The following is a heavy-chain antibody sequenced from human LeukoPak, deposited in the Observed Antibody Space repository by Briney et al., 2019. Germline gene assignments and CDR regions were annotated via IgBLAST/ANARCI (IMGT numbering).Heavy chain of an antibody. CDR1: GFTFGDYA. D-gene: IGHD6-13*01. Sequence: GGSLRLSCTASGFTFGDYAMSWVRQAPGKGLEWVGFIRSKAYGGTTEYAASVKGRFTISRDDSKSIAYLQMSSLKTEDTAVYYCTRDRTDSSSWYYYYYYGVDVWGQGTTVTVSS. CDR3: TRDRTDSSSWYYYYYYGVDV. J-gene: IGHJ6*02. V-gene: IGHV3-49*04. CDR2: IRSKAYGGTT.